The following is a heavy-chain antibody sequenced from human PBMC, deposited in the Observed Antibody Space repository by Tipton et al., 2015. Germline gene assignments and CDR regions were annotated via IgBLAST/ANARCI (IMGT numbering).Heavy chain of an antibody. CDR2: ITDSGETL. CDR1: GFIFRNYA. V-gene: IGHV3-11*01. CDR3: VRDSQFMSARYYLNY. Sequence: SLRLSCAASGFIFRNYAMIWVRQAPGKGLECVAYITDSGETLYYADSVKGRFTISRDNAKDSLFLQMNSLRAEDTAVYYCVRDSQFMSARYYLNYWGQGTLVTVS. D-gene: IGHD3-16*01. J-gene: IGHJ4*02.